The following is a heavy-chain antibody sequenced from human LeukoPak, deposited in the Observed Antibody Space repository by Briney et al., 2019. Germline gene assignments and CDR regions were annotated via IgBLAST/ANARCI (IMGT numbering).Heavy chain of an antibody. Sequence: GRSLRLSCAASVFTFTSYDMHGVRQAPGKGMEWVAVIWYDGSNKYYADSVKGRFTISRDNSKNTLYLQMNSLRAEDTAVYYCAREYRYFDYWGQGTLVTVSS. J-gene: IGHJ4*02. CDR2: IWYDGSNK. CDR3: AREYRYFDY. V-gene: IGHV3-33*01. CDR1: VFTFTSYD. D-gene: IGHD3-16*02.